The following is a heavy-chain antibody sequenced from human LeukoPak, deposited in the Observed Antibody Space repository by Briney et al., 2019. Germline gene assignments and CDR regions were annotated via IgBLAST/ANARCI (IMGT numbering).Heavy chain of an antibody. J-gene: IGHJ4*02. CDR2: ISAYNGNT. CDR1: GYTFTSYG. Sequence: ASVKVSCKASGYTFTSYGISWVRQAPGQGLEWMGWISAYNGNTNYAQKVQGRLTLTTDRSTNTAYMELRSLRSDDTAVYYCARGAYGDKWGQGTMVTASS. V-gene: IGHV1-18*01. CDR3: ARGAYGDK. D-gene: IGHD4-17*01.